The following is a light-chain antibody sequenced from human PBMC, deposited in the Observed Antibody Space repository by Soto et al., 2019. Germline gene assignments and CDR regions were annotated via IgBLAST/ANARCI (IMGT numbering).Light chain of an antibody. J-gene: IGLJ1*01. CDR3: SSYTTSSTHV. V-gene: IGLV2-14*01. Sequence: QSALTQPASVSGSPGQSVTISCTGTSSDIGAYKYVSWYQHHPGKSPRLLIYEVSNRPSGVSNRFSASKSGNTASLTISGLQAEDEADYYCSSYTTSSTHVFGTGTKVTVL. CDR2: EVS. CDR1: SSDIGAYKY.